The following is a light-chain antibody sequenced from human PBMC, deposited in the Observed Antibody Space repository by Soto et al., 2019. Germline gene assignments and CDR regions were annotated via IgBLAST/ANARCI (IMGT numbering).Light chain of an antibody. V-gene: IGKV1-5*03. Sequence: DIQITQSPSTPSASVGDRVTITCRASQSISSWLAWYQQKPGKAPKLLIYKASSLESGVPSRFSGSGSGTEFTLTISSLQPDDFATYYCQQYSAYWTFGQGTKVDIK. J-gene: IGKJ1*01. CDR1: QSISSW. CDR2: KAS. CDR3: QQYSAYWT.